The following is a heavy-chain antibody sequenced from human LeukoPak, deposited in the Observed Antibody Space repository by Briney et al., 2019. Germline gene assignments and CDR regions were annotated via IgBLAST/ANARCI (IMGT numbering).Heavy chain of an antibody. D-gene: IGHD6-19*01. CDR1: GFTFSSYT. CDR3: ARDVGGWLGRRVYYFDY. Sequence: GGSLRLSCAASGFTFSSYTMNWVRQAPGKGLEWVSSISRSTSYIYYADSVKGRFTISGDNAKNSLYLQMSSLRAEDTAVYYCARDVGGWLGRRVYYFDYWGQGTLVTVSS. CDR2: ISRSTSYI. J-gene: IGHJ4*02. V-gene: IGHV3-21*01.